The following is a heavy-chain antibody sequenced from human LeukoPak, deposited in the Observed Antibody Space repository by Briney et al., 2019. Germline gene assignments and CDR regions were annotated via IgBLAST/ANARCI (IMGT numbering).Heavy chain of an antibody. Sequence: SSETLSLTCTVSGGSISDFYWSWIRQSPGKGLEWIGYAYYSGSTNYNPSLKSRVTISVDVSKRQFSLKLTSMTAADTAVYYCTRVRQGSQSDYWGQGTLVTVSS. CDR1: GGSISDFY. CDR3: TRVRQGSQSDY. J-gene: IGHJ4*02. CDR2: AYYSGST. V-gene: IGHV4-59*08.